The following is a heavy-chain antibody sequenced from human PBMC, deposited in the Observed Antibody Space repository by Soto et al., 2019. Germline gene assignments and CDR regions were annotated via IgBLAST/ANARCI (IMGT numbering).Heavy chain of an antibody. CDR3: ARDEESTGYSSSWYEY. Sequence: QVQLVESGGGVVQPGRSLRLSCEASGFTFSSYAMHWVRQAPGKGLEWVAVISYDGSNKYYADSVKGRFTISRDNSKNTLYLQMNSLRAEDTAVYYCARDEESTGYSSSWYEYWGQGTLVTVAS. D-gene: IGHD6-13*01. CDR2: ISYDGSNK. CDR1: GFTFSSYA. J-gene: IGHJ4*02. V-gene: IGHV3-30-3*01.